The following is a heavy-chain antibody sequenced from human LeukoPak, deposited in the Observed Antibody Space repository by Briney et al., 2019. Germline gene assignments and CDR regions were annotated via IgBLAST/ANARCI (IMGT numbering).Heavy chain of an antibody. CDR2: IYHSGST. D-gene: IGHD5-24*01. CDR3: ARDRLGDGYNAEEGHFDC. J-gene: IGHJ4*02. V-gene: IGHV4-38-2*02. CDR1: GYSISSGYY. Sequence: PSETLSLTCTVSGYSISSGYYWGWIRQPPGKGLEWIGSIYHSGSTYYNPSLKSRVTISVDTSKNQFSLKLSSVTAADTAVYYCARDRLGDGYNAEEGHFDCWGQGTLVTVSS.